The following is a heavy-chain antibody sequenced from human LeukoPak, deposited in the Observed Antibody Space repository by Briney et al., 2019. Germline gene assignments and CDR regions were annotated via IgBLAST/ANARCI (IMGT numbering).Heavy chain of an antibody. V-gene: IGHV4-34*01. CDR2: IYHRRST. CDR1: GGSFSGYY. Sequence: SETLSLTCAVYGGSFSGYYWSWIRQPPGKGLEWVGSIYHRRSTYYNPSLRSRVTISLDRSKKKFSLKLTSVTAADTAVYFCARGAEYYAIWRGYAGYSDYWGQGISVTVSS. J-gene: IGHJ4*02. CDR3: ARGAEYYAIWRGYAGYSDY. D-gene: IGHD3-3*01.